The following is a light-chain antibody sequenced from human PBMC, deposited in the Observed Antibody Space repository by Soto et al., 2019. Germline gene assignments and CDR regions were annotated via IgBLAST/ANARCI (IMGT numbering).Light chain of an antibody. CDR3: QQYNNWPPWT. J-gene: IGKJ1*01. CDR1: QSVSNN. Sequence: EIVMTQSPATLSVSPGERANLSCRASQSVSNNLAWYQQKTGQAPRLLIYGASARATGIPARFSGSGSGTEFTLTISSLQSEDFAVYYCQQYNNWPPWTFGQGTKVDIK. V-gene: IGKV3-15*01. CDR2: GAS.